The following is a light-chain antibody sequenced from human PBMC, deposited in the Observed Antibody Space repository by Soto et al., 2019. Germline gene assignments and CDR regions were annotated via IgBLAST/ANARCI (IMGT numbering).Light chain of an antibody. CDR3: QQYNNWPPGT. Sequence: EIVMTQSPATLSVSPGERAIPSCRASQSVSSNLAWYQQKPGQAPRLLIYGASTRATGIPARFSGSGSGTEFTLTISSLQSEDFAVYYCQQYNNWPPGTFGQGTKVEIK. CDR1: QSVSSN. CDR2: GAS. V-gene: IGKV3-15*01. J-gene: IGKJ1*01.